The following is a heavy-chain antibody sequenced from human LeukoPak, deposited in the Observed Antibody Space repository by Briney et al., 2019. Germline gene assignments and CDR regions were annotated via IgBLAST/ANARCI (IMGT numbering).Heavy chain of an antibody. V-gene: IGHV1-2*02. CDR1: GYTFTGCY. Sequence: GASVKVFCRASGYTFTGCYMHWVRQAPGQGLEWMGWINPNSGGTNYAQKFQGRVTMTRDTSISTAYMELSRLRSDDTAVYYCARDQIENWFDPWGQGTLVTVSS. CDR3: ARDQIENWFDP. J-gene: IGHJ5*02. D-gene: IGHD2-21*01. CDR2: INPNSGGT.